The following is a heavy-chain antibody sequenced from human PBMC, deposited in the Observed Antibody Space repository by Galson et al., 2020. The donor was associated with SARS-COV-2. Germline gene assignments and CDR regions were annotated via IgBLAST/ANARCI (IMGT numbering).Heavy chain of an antibody. J-gene: IGHJ4*02. CDR1: GGTFSSYP. CDR3: ARNGGNYFDY. V-gene: IGHV1-69*13. CDR2: IIPIFGTA. Sequence: SVTVSCQASGGTFSSYPISWVRQAPGQGLEWMGGIIPIFGTAHYAQKFQGRVTITADESTSTAYMGLSSLRSEDTAVYYCARNGGNYFDYWGQGTLVTVAS.